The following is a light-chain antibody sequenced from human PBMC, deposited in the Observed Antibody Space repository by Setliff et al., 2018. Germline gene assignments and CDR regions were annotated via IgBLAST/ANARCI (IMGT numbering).Light chain of an antibody. CDR1: TGTVTSGHY. J-gene: IGLJ2*01. CDR3: FLSYSGIVI. V-gene: IGLV7-46*01. Sequence: QAVVTQEPSLTVSPGGTVTLTCGSSTGTVTSGHYPYWFQQKPGQAPKTLIYDTSETYSWTPARFSGSLLGGKAALTLSGSQPEDEADYYCFLSYSGIVIFGGGTKVTVL. CDR2: DTS.